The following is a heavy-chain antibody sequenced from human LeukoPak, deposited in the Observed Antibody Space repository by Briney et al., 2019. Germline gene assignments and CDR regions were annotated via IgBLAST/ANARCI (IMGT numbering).Heavy chain of an antibody. CDR2: ISSSGNTI. J-gene: IGHJ3*02. CDR3: ARVTDPSRAFDI. Sequence: GGSLRLSCAASGFTFSSYEMNWVRQAPGKGLEWVSYISSSGNTIYYADSVKGRFTISRDNAKNSLYLQMNSLRVEDTAVYYCARVTDPSRAFDIWGQGTMVTVSS. V-gene: IGHV3-48*03. CDR1: GFTFSSYE.